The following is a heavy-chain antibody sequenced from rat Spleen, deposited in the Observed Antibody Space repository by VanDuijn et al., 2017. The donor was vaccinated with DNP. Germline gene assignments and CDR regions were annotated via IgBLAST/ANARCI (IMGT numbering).Heavy chain of an antibody. CDR2: INNIGGTT. V-gene: IGHV5-31*01. CDR1: GFTFNNYW. D-gene: IGHD1-4*01. CDR3: AGRPPPTRGPFDY. J-gene: IGHJ2*01. Sequence: EVQLVESGGGLVQPGRSLKLSCVASGFTFNNYWMTWIRQAPGKGLEWVASINNIGGTTYYPDSVKGRFTISRDNAKSILYLQMDSLRSEDTATYYCAGRPPPTRGPFDYWGQGVMVTVSS.